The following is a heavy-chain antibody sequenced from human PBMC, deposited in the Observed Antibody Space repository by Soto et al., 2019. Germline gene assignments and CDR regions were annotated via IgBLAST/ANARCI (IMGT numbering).Heavy chain of an antibody. CDR1: GGTFSSYA. CDR2: IIPIFGTA. Sequence: QVQLVQSGAEVKKPGSSVKVSCKASGGTFSSYAISWVRQAPGQGLEWMGGIIPIFGTANYAQKFQGRVTITEDESTSTAYMELSSLRSEDTAVYYCARDDIVVVPAAIHYYGMDVWGQGTTVTVSS. J-gene: IGHJ6*02. CDR3: ARDDIVVVPAAIHYYGMDV. V-gene: IGHV1-69*01. D-gene: IGHD2-2*01.